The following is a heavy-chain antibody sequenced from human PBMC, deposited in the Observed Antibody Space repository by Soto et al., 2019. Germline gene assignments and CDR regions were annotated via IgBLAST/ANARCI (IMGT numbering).Heavy chain of an antibody. CDR2: IYHSGST. CDR1: GYSISSGYY. Sequence: KASETLSLTXAVSGYSISSGYYWGWIRQPPGKGLEWIGSIYHSGSTYYNPSLKSRVTISVDTSKNQSSLKLSSVTAADTALYYCARAGDIVATTFDYWGQGTLVTVSS. J-gene: IGHJ4*02. D-gene: IGHD5-12*01. CDR3: ARAGDIVATTFDY. V-gene: IGHV4-38-2*01.